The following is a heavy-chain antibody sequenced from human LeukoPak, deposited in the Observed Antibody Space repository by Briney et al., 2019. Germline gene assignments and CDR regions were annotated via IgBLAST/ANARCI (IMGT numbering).Heavy chain of an antibody. J-gene: IGHJ6*03. V-gene: IGHV3-23*01. CDR3: AKQGRDWLRDYYYYMDV. CDR2: ISPSGDIL. CDR1: GFTFSSYS. Sequence: PGGSLRLSCAASGFTFSSYSMNWVRQAPGKGLEWVSGISPSGDILYYADSVKGQFTISRDNSKNTLYLQMNSLRAEDTAVYYCAKQGRDWLRDYYYYMDVWGKGTTVTISS. D-gene: IGHD3-9*01.